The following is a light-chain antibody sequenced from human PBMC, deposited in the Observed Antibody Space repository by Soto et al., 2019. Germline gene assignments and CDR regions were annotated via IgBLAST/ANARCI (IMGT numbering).Light chain of an antibody. CDR1: QSVLYTSNNKKY. CDR2: GAS. CDR3: LRYNSWPWT. J-gene: IGKJ1*01. V-gene: IGKV4-1*01. Sequence: DIGMTQSPDSLAVSLGERATINCKSSQSVLYTSNNKKYLAWYQEKPGQAPRLLIYGASTRATGFPARFSGSGSGTEFTLTISSLQSEDFAVYYCLRYNSWPWTFGRGTKVDIK.